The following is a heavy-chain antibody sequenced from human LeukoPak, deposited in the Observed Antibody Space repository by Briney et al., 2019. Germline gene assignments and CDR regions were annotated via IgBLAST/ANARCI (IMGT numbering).Heavy chain of an antibody. V-gene: IGHV4-31*03. CDR1: GGSISSGGYY. CDR3: ARRRGDGDYRPES. Sequence: SETLSLTCTVSGGSISSGGYYWSWIRQHPGKGLEWIGYIYYSGSTYYNPSLKSRVTISVDTSKNQFSLTPTSVTAADTSVYYCARRRGDGDYRPESWGQGTLVTVSS. D-gene: IGHD4-17*01. J-gene: IGHJ5*02. CDR2: IYYSGST.